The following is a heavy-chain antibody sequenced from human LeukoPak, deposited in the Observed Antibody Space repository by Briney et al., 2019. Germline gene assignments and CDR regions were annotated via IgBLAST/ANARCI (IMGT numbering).Heavy chain of an antibody. CDR1: GAAITNDNFY. CDR2: INYSGTT. J-gene: IGHJ4*02. Sequence: PSETLSLTCTVSGAAITNDNFYWGWVRQPPGKGLEWVVSINYSGTTYYNPSLRSRLSISVDTSRTQFFFTLNSVTAADTAVYYCARLFDSWGRGILVTVSS. V-gene: IGHV4-39*01. CDR3: ARLFDS.